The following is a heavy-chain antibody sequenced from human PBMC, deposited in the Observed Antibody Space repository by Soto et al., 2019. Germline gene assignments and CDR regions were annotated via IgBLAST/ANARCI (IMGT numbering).Heavy chain of an antibody. CDR2: IYYSGST. D-gene: IGHD3-22*01. CDR3: AREGTGDSSGYYYEAMMNYGMDV. Sequence: PSETLYLTCIFFGGCLSIGDYDWSWIRQPPGQGLHRPGYIYYSGSTYYNPSLKSRVTISVDTSKNQFSLKLSSVTAADTAVYYCAREGTGDSSGYYYEAMMNYGMDVWGQGTTVTGSS. V-gene: IGHV4-30-4*01. J-gene: IGHJ6*02. CDR1: GGCLSIGDYD.